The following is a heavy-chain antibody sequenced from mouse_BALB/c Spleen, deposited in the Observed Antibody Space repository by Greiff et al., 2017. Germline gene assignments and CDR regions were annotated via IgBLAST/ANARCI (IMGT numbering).Heavy chain of an antibody. CDR2: INPSSGYT. CDR3: ARAGRGYYFDY. D-gene: IGHD3-3*01. J-gene: IGHJ2*01. CDR1: GYTFTSYW. Sequence: QVQLKQSGAELAKPGASVKMSCKASGYTFTSYWMHWVKQRPGQGLEWIGYINPSSGYTNYNQKFKDKATLTADKSSSTAYMQLSSLTSEDSAVYYCARAGRGYYFDYWGQGTTLTVSS. V-gene: IGHV1-7*01.